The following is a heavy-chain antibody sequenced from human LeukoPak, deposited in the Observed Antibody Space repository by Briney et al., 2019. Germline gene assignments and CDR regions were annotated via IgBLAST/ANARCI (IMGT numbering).Heavy chain of an antibody. CDR3: ARGGSSWPNWFDP. Sequence: SETLSLTCTVSGGSISSYYWTWIRQPPGKGLEWIGYIYYGGSTYYNPSLKSRVTISVDTSKNQFSLKLSSVTAADTAVYYCARGGSSWPNWFDPWGQGTLVTVSS. CDR2: IYYGGST. D-gene: IGHD6-13*01. J-gene: IGHJ5*02. CDR1: GGSISSYY. V-gene: IGHV4-59*12.